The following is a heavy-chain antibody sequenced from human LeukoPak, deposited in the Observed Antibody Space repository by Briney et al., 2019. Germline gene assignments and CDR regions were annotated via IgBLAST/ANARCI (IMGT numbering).Heavy chain of an antibody. J-gene: IGHJ5*02. CDR2: INHSGST. CDR3: AREGRSMVRGVIFRSWFDP. V-gene: IGHV4-34*01. CDR1: GGXFSGYY. D-gene: IGHD3-10*01. Sequence: PSGTLTLTCAAYGGXFSGYYCTWIRQPPGQGLEWMGEINHSGSTNYNPSLKGRATRSVDTSKNQFSLKLSSVTAADTAVYYCAREGRSMVRGVIFRSWFDPWGQGTLVNVSS.